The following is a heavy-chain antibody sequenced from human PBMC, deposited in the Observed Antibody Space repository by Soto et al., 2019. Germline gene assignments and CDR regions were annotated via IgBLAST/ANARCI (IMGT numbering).Heavy chain of an antibody. V-gene: IGHV3-66*01. CDR1: GFTVRSNY. D-gene: IGHD4-17*01. CDR2: IYSGGAT. Sequence: EVQLVESGGGLVQPGGSLRLSCAASGFTVRSNYMSWVRQAPGKGLEWVSVIYSGGATYYADSVKGRFTISRDNSKNTLYLQMNSLRAEDTAVYYCDSYGERAFDYWGQGTLVTVSS. CDR3: DSYGERAFDY. J-gene: IGHJ4*02.